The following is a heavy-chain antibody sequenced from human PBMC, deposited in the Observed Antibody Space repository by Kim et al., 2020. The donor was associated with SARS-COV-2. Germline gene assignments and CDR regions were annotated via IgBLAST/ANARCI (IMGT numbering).Heavy chain of an antibody. J-gene: IGHJ6*03. CDR2: T. V-gene: IGHV4-39*01. CDR3: ARIYPSYFYLDV. Sequence: TFYNPSLKRRVTLSADTSKNEVSLRLSSVTAVDTSVYFCARIYPSYFYLDVWGKGTSVTVSS. D-gene: IGHD3-9*01.